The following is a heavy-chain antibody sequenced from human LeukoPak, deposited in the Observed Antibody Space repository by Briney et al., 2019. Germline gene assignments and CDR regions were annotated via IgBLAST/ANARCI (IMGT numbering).Heavy chain of an antibody. V-gene: IGHV4-34*01. D-gene: IGHD6-13*01. CDR1: GGSISSYY. CDR3: ARGFGPRSRIAAAGTPPRY. CDR2: INHSGST. J-gene: IGHJ4*02. Sequence: PSETLSLTCTVSGGSISSYYWSWIRQPPGKGLEWIGEINHSGSTNYNPSLKSRVTISVDTSKNQFSLKLSSVTAADTAVYYCARGFGPRSRIAAAGTPPRYWGQGTLVTASS.